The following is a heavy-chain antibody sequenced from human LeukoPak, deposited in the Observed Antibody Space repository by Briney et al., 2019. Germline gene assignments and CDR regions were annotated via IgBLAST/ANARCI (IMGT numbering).Heavy chain of an antibody. J-gene: IGHJ4*02. CDR1: GFTFDDYA. CDR3: AKTRHIYGSSWSEFDY. D-gene: IGHD6-13*01. Sequence: GGSLRLSCAASGFTFDDYAMHWVRQAPGKGLEWVSGISWNSGSIGYADSVKGRFTISRDNAKNSLYLQMNSLRAEDTALYYCAKTRHIYGSSWSEFDYWGQGTLVTVSS. V-gene: IGHV3-9*01. CDR2: ISWNSGSI.